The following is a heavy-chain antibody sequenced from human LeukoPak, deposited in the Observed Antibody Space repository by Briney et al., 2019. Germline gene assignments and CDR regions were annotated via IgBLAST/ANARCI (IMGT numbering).Heavy chain of an antibody. D-gene: IGHD6-19*01. J-gene: IGHJ4*02. V-gene: IGHV3-21*01. CDR1: GFTFTNYS. CDR2: ISSLSNYI. Sequence: KPGGSLRLSCAASGFTFTNYSMNWVRQAPGKGLEWVSSISSLSNYIYYADSVKGRFTISRDNAKNSLYLQMNSLRAEDTALYYCARGGENSGFDYWGQGTLVIVSS. CDR3: ARGGENSGFDY.